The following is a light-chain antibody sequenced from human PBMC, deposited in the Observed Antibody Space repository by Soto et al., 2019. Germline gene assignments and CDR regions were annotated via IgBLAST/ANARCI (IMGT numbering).Light chain of an antibody. J-gene: IGKJ2*01. CDR1: QDVDSRY. CDR3: QQFGSSKYT. Sequence: EIVLTQSPGTLSLSPGERATLSCRASQDVDSRYVAWYQQKPGQAPRLLIYGTSTRATGIPVRFSGSGSGTDLTLTISRLETEDFAVYYCQQFGSSKYTFGQGTRVEIK. CDR2: GTS. V-gene: IGKV3-20*01.